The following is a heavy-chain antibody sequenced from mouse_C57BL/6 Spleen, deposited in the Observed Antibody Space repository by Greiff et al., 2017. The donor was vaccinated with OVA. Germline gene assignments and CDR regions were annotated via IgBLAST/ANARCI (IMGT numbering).Heavy chain of an antibody. CDR2: IDPSDSYT. D-gene: IGHD4-1*01. Sequence: VQLQQPGAELVRPGTSVKLSCKASGYTFTSYWMHWVKQRPGQGLEWIGVIDPSDSYTNYNQQFKGKAPLTVGTSYSTAYMQLSSLTSEDSAVYYCARSPLTGTSAMDYWGQGTSVTVSS. CDR1: GYTFTSYW. J-gene: IGHJ4*01. V-gene: IGHV1-59*01. CDR3: ARSPLTGTSAMDY.